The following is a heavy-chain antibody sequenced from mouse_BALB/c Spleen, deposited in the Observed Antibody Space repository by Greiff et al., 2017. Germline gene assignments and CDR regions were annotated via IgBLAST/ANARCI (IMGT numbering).Heavy chain of an antibody. CDR1: GFNIKDTY. J-gene: IGHJ4*01. Sequence: VQLQQSGAELVKPGASVKLSCTASGFNIKDTYMPWVKQRPEQGLEWIGRIDTANGNTKYDPKFQGKVTITADTSSNTAYLQLSSLTSEDTAVYYCARSSFSMDYWGQGTSGTVAS. CDR2: IDTANGNT. V-gene: IGHV14-3*02. CDR3: ARSSFSMDY.